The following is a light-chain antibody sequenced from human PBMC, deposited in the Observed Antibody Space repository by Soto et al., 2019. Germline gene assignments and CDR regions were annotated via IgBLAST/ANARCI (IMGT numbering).Light chain of an antibody. Sequence: IQMTQSPSSLSASVGDRVTITCRASQGISNYLAWYQQKPGKAPKLLIYAASTLQSGVPSRFSGSGSGTDFTPTISSLQPEDVATYYCQKYNSAPSFGPGTKVDIK. CDR2: AAS. J-gene: IGKJ3*01. CDR3: QKYNSAPS. V-gene: IGKV1-27*01. CDR1: QGISNY.